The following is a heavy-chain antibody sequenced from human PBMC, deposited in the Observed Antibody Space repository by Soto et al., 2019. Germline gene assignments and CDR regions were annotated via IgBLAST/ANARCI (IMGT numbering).Heavy chain of an antibody. V-gene: IGHV4-59*01. J-gene: IGHJ4*02. CDR1: GDSSIAYS. Sequence: PSETHSLTCTVSGDSSIAYSWSWVRQPTGKGLEWIGNIHYNGNTKYNPSLKSRVTMSVDTSKNQFSLKLISVTAADTAKYFCAREGNLGRWLQPLDFWGQGTLVTVSS. CDR3: AREGNLGRWLQPLDF. CDR2: IHYNGNT. D-gene: IGHD5-12*01.